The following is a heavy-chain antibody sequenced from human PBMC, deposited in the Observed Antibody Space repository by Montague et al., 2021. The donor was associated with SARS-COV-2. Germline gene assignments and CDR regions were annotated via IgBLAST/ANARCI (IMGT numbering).Heavy chain of an antibody. CDR2: IYYSGST. CDR1: GGSIGSYY. J-gene: IGHJ6*02. D-gene: IGHD3-22*01. CDR3: ARDSDYYDSSAGYYYGMDV. V-gene: IGHV4-59*01. Sequence: SETLSLTCTVSGGSIGSYYWSWIRQPPGKGLEWIGYIYYSGSTNYNPSLKSRVTISVDTSKNQFSLKLSSETAADTAVYYCARDSDYYDSSAGYYYGMDVWGQGTTVTVSS.